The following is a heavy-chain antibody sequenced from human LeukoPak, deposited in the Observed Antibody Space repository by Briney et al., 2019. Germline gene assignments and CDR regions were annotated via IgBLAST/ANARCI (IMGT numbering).Heavy chain of an antibody. D-gene: IGHD3-22*01. Sequence: GSSVKVSCNASGYTFTGYYMHWVRQAPAQGVEWIGWINPKNGGTNYTQKFQDRVTMTRDTSISTAYMELSRLTSDDTAVYYCAIDQNFHDSGGYHGLDCWGQGTLVTVSS. CDR3: AIDQNFHDSGGYHGLDC. J-gene: IGHJ4*02. V-gene: IGHV1-2*02. CDR2: INPKNGGT. CDR1: GYTFTGYY.